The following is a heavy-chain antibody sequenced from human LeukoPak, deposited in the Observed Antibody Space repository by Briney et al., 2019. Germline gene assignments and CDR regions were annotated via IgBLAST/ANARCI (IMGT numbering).Heavy chain of an antibody. Sequence: SETLSLTCTVSGGSISSSSYYWGWIRQPPGKGLEWIGSIYYSGSTYYNPSLKSRVTISVDTSKNQFSLKLSSVTAADTAVYYCARQTGSGLFVLPGGQGTLVTVSS. D-gene: IGHD3/OR15-3a*01. CDR3: ARQTGSGLFVLP. J-gene: IGHJ4*02. CDR1: GGSISSSSYY. V-gene: IGHV4-39*07. CDR2: IYYSGST.